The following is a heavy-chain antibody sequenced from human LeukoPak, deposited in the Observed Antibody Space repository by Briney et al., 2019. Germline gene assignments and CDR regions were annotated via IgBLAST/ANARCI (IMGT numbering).Heavy chain of an antibody. J-gene: IGHJ3*02. Sequence: PGGSLRLSCAASGFTFSSYAMGWVRQAPGKGLEWVSAISGSGGSTYYADSVKGRFTISRDNSKNTLYLQMNSLRAEDTAVYYCVKLSGYYFGTDAFDIWGQGTMVTVSS. D-gene: IGHD3/OR15-3a*01. CDR2: ISGSGGST. V-gene: IGHV3-23*01. CDR3: VKLSGYYFGTDAFDI. CDR1: GFTFSSYA.